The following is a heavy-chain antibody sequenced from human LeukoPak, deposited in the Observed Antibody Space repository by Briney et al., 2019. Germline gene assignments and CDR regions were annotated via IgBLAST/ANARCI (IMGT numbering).Heavy chain of an antibody. Sequence: GSSVKVSCKASGGTFSSYAISWVRQAPGQGLEWMGGIIPIFGTANYAQKSQGRVTITADKSTSTAYMELSSLRSEDTAVYYCATTRPRSSSSIKGGYYFDYWGQGTLVTVSS. CDR3: ATTRPRSSSSIKGGYYFDY. D-gene: IGHD6-13*01. CDR1: GGTFSSYA. CDR2: IIPIFGTA. J-gene: IGHJ4*02. V-gene: IGHV1-69*06.